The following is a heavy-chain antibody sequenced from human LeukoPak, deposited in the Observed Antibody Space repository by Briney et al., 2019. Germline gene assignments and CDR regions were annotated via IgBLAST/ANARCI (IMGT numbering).Heavy chain of an antibody. CDR1: GFTFSSYA. V-gene: IGHV3-30-3*01. J-gene: IGHJ4*02. CDR3: ARGIYYYDSSGHGGYYFDY. D-gene: IGHD3-22*01. Sequence: PGRSLRLSCAASGFTFSSYAMHWVRQAPGKGLEWVAVISYDGSNKYYADSVKGRFTISRDNSKNTLYLQMNSLRAEDTAVYYCARGIYYYDSSGHGGYYFDYWGQGTLVTVSS. CDR2: ISYDGSNK.